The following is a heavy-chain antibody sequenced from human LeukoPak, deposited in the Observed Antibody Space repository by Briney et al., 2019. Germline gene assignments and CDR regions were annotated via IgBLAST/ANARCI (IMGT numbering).Heavy chain of an antibody. V-gene: IGHV4-34*01. CDR3: ARGSFGVVISDYYYYYMDV. D-gene: IGHD3-3*01. Sequence: SETLSLTCAVYGGTFSGYYWSWIRQPPGKGLEWIGEINHSGSTNYNPSLKSRVTISVDTSKNQFSLKLSSVTAADTAVYYCARGSFGVVISDYYYYYMDVWGKGTTVTVSS. CDR1: GGTFSGYY. CDR2: INHSGST. J-gene: IGHJ6*03.